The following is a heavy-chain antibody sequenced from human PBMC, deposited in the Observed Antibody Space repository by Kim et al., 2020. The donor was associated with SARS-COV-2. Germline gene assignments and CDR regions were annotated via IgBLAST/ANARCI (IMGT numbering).Heavy chain of an antibody. CDR3: ARAGIVGATGDAFDI. J-gene: IGHJ3*02. CDR1: GGSISSYY. D-gene: IGHD1-26*01. CDR2: IYYSGST. V-gene: IGHV4-59*13. Sequence: SETLSLTCTVSGGSISSYYWSWIRQPPGKGLEWIGYIYYSGSTNYNPSLKSRVTISVDTSKNQFSLKLSSVTAADTAVYYCARAGIVGATGDAFDIWGQGTMVTVSS.